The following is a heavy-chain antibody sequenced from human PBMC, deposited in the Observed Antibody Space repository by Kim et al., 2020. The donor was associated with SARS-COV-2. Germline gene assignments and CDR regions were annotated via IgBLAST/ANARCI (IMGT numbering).Heavy chain of an antibody. J-gene: IGHJ6*02. D-gene: IGHD6-19*01. Sequence: SETLSLTCTVSGGSISSSSYYWGWIRQPPGKGLEWIGSIYYSGSTYYNPSLKSRVTISVDTSKNQFSLKLSSVTAADTAVYYCARLIAVAGADGMDVWGQGTTVTVSS. CDR1: GGSISSSSYY. V-gene: IGHV4-39*01. CDR2: IYYSGST. CDR3: ARLIAVAGADGMDV.